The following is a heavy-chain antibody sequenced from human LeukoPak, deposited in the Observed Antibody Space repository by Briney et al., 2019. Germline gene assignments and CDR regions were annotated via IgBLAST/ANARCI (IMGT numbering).Heavy chain of an antibody. J-gene: IGHJ4*02. CDR2: ISAYNGNT. CDR1: GYSFTSYG. V-gene: IGHV1-18*04. Sequence: GASVTVSCKASGYSFTSYGITWVRQAPGQGLEWMGWISAYNGNTNYAQKLQGRVTMTTDTSTSTAYMELRSLRSDDTAIYYCAREVSDYGDYIRLDYWGQGTLVTVSS. CDR3: AREVSDYGDYIRLDY. D-gene: IGHD4-17*01.